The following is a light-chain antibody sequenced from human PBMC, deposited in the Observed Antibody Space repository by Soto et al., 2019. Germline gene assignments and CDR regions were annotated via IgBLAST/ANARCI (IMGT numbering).Light chain of an antibody. CDR3: CSYVAGDSWV. V-gene: IGLV2-8*01. CDR2: EVS. J-gene: IGLJ3*02. CDR1: DSDVGGHSH. Sequence: QSALTQPPSASGSPGQAVTISCTGSDSDVGGHSHVSRYQQHPGEAPKLMIYEVSKRPSGVPDRFSGSKSGNTASLTVSGLHADDEADYYCCSYVAGDSWVFGGGTKLTVL.